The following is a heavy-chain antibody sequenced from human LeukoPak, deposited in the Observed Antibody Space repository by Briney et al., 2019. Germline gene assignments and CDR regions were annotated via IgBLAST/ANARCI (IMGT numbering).Heavy chain of an antibody. CDR2: IYHSGST. Sequence: SETLSLTCTVSGYSISSGYYWGWVRQPPGKGLEWIGSIYHSGSTYYNPSLKSRVTISVDTSKNQFSLKLSSVTAADTAVYYCARETPILTLWFGEPPSIWGQGTMVTVSS. CDR3: ARETPILTLWFGEPPSI. CDR1: GYSISSGYY. V-gene: IGHV4-38-2*02. D-gene: IGHD3-10*01. J-gene: IGHJ3*02.